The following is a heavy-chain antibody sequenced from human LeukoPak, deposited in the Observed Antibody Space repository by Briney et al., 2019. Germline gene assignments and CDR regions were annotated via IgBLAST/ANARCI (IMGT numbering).Heavy chain of an antibody. V-gene: IGHV4-59*01. Sequence: PSETLSLTCTVSGGSISSYYWSWIRQPPGKRLEWIGYIYYSGNTNYNPSLKSRVTMSVDTSRNQFSLRLSSVTAADTAVYYCARGSTRPDYWGQGTLVTVSS. J-gene: IGHJ4*02. CDR2: IYYSGNT. CDR3: ARGSTRPDY. D-gene: IGHD2-2*01. CDR1: GGSISSYY.